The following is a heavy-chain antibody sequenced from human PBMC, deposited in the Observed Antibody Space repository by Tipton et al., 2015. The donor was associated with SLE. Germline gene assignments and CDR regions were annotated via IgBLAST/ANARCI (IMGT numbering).Heavy chain of an antibody. J-gene: IGHJ2*01. V-gene: IGHV4-61*02. CDR1: GGSISSGSYY. Sequence: TLSLTCTVSGGSISSGSYYWSWIRQPAGKGLEWIGRIYTSGSTNYNPSLKSRVTISVDTSKNQFYLKLSSVTAEDTAVYYCARDRRGWSFDRWGRGTLGTVSS. CDR2: IYTSGST. CDR3: ARDRRGWSFDR. D-gene: IGHD3-10*01.